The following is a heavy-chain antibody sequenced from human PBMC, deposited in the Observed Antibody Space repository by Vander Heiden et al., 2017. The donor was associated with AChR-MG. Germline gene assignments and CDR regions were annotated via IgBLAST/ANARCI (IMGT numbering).Heavy chain of an antibody. CDR3: ARLSIAAAGTNRKYFQH. CDR2: INPNSGGT. V-gene: IGHV1-2*02. D-gene: IGHD6-13*01. J-gene: IGHJ1*01. Sequence: QVQLVQSGAEVKKPGASVKVSCKASGYTFTGYYMHWVRQAPGQGLEWRGWINPNSGGTNYAQKFQGRVTMTRDTSISTAYMELSRLRSDHTAVYYCARLSIAAAGTNRKYFQHWGQGTLVTVSS. CDR1: GYTFTGYY.